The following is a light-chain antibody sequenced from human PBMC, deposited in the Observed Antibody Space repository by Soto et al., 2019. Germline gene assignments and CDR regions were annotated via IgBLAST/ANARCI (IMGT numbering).Light chain of an antibody. J-gene: IGKJ1*01. CDR1: QSVSRDY. CDR3: QQYGSAPRT. CDR2: GAS. Sequence: EIVLTQSPGTLSLSPGERATLSCRASQSVSRDYLAWYRQKPGQAPRLLIYGASSRATGIPDRFSGSGSGTDFTLTISRLEPEDFAVYYCQQYGSAPRTFGQGTKVEIK. V-gene: IGKV3-20*01.